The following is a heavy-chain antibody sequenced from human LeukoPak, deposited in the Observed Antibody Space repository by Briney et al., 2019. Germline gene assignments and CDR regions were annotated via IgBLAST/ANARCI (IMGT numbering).Heavy chain of an antibody. CDR3: AADPSGYDSTNWFDP. D-gene: IGHD5-12*01. CDR1: GFTFTSSA. Sequence: GASVKVSCKASGFTFTSSAVQWVRQARGQRLEWIGWIVVGSGNTNYAQKFQERVTITRDMSTSTAYMELSSLRSEDTAVYYCAADPSGYDSTNWFDPWGQGTLVTVSS. V-gene: IGHV1-58*01. J-gene: IGHJ5*02. CDR2: IVVGSGNT.